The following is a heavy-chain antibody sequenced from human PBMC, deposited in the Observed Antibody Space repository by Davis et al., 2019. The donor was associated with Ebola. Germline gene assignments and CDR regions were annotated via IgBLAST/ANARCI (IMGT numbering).Heavy chain of an antibody. CDR1: VITFSSYG. V-gene: IGHV3-30*03. CDR2: ISYDGSNK. Sequence: GESLKISCTDSVITFSSYGMHWVRQAPGKGLEWVAVISYDGSNKYYADSVKGRFTISRDNSKNTLYLQMNSLRAEDTAVYYCAGPSGCPVYWGQGTLVTVSS. J-gene: IGHJ4*02. D-gene: IGHD6-19*01. CDR3: AGPSGCPVY.